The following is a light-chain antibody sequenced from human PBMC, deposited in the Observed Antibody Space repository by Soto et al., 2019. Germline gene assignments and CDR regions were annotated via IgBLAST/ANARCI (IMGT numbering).Light chain of an antibody. CDR1: QTIKSTS. CDR3: QQYAESPIT. Sequence: EIVLTQSPGTLSLSPGERATLSCRASQTIKSTSLAWYQQRPGQAPSLLIYGASSRATGIPDRFSGRGSGTDFTLTISRLEPEDVAVFYCQQYAESPITFGQGTRLEIK. CDR2: GAS. J-gene: IGKJ5*01. V-gene: IGKV3-20*01.